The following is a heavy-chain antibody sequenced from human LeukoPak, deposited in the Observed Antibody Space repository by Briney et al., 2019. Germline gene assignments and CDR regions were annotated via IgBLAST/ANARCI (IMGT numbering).Heavy chain of an antibody. CDR1: GGSISSSSYY. J-gene: IGHJ4*02. D-gene: IGHD4-23*01. CDR2: IYYSGST. CDR3: ASPERRLRWYQGFDY. Sequence: SETLSLTCTVSGGSISSSSYYWGWIRQPPGKGLEWIGSIYYSGSTYYNPSLKSRVTISVDTSKNQFSLKLSSVTAADTAVYYCASPERRLRWYQGFDYWGQGTLVTVSS. V-gene: IGHV4-39*01.